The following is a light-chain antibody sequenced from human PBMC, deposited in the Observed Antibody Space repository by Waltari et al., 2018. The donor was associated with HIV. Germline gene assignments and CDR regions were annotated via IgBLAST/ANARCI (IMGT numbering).Light chain of an antibody. CDR1: SSDVGRYDL. V-gene: IGLV2-23*02. CDR2: EVT. J-gene: IGLJ2*01. CDR3: CSYAGPHPLV. Sequence: SPGQSITMSCTGTSSDVGRYDLVSWYQHFPGKAPKLIIFEVTQRPSGISTRFSGSKSGSTASLTISGLQAEDEADYFCCSYAGPHPLVFGGGTKLTVL.